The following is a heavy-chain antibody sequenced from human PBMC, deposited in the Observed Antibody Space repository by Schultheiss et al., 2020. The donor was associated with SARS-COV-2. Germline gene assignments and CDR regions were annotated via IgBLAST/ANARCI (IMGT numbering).Heavy chain of an antibody. J-gene: IGHJ6*02. D-gene: IGHD3-3*01. CDR1: GGSISSYY. CDR3: ARGFDV. CDR2: IYSSGST. Sequence: SETLSLTCTVSGGSISSYYWSWIRQPPGKGLEWIGYIYSSGSTNYNPSLKSRVTISVDMAKNQFSLKLRSVTAADTAVYYCARGFDVWGQGTTVTVSS. V-gene: IGHV4-59*01.